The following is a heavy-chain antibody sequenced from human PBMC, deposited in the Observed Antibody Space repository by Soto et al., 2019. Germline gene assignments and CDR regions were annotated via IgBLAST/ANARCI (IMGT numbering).Heavy chain of an antibody. CDR2: IIPIFGTA. J-gene: IGHJ6*02. Sequence: SVKVSCKASGGTFSSYAISWVRQAPGQGLEWMGGIIPIFGTANYAQKFQGRVTITADESTSTAYMELSSLRSEDTAVYYCARAKDIVATIYYYYGMDVWGQGTTVTV. CDR1: GGTFSSYA. CDR3: ARAKDIVATIYYYYGMDV. V-gene: IGHV1-69*13. D-gene: IGHD5-12*01.